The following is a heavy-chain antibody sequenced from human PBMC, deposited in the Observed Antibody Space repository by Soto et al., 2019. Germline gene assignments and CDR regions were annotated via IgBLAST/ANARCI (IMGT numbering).Heavy chain of an antibody. CDR2: ISYDGSNK. CDR1: GFTFSSYG. V-gene: IGHV3-30*18. CDR3: AKPYYYDSSGPVVNAFDI. D-gene: IGHD3-22*01. J-gene: IGHJ3*02. Sequence: GGSLRLSCAASGFTFSSYGMHWVRQAPGKGLEWLAVISYDGSNKYYADSVKGRFTISRDNSKNTLYLQMNSLRAEDTAVYYCAKPYYYDSSGPVVNAFDIWGQGTMVTVSS.